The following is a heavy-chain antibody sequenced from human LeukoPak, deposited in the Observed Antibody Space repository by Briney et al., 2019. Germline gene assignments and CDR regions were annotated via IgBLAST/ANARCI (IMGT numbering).Heavy chain of an antibody. CDR3: ARGGDHDILALLFDY. CDR1: GFTFSSYS. CDR2: ISSSSSYI. J-gene: IGHJ4*02. Sequence: GGSLRLSCAASGFTFSSYSMNWVRQAPGKGLEWVSSISSSSSYIYYADSVKGRFTISRDNAKNSLYLQMNSLRAEDTAVYYCARGGDHDILALLFDYWGQGTLVTVSS. V-gene: IGHV3-21*01. D-gene: IGHD3-16*01.